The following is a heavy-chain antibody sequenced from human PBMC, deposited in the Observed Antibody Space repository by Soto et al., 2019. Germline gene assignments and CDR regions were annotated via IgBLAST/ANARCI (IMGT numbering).Heavy chain of an antibody. V-gene: IGHV5-10-1*01. CDR3: ARHEGYDFWSGYLAYYYYGMDV. D-gene: IGHD3-3*01. J-gene: IGHJ6*02. Sequence: GESLKISCKGSGYSFTSYWISWVRQMPGKGLEWMGRIDPSDSYTDYSPSFQGHVTISADKSISTAYLQWSSLKASDTAMYYCARHEGYDFWSGYLAYYYYGMDVWGQGTTVTVSS. CDR1: GYSFTSYW. CDR2: IDPSDSYT.